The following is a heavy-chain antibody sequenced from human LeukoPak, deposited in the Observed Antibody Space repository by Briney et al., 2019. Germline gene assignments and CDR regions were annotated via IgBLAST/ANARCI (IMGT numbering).Heavy chain of an antibody. D-gene: IGHD6-6*01. J-gene: IGHJ4*02. CDR3: ATHLYPSKAAREYFAY. CDR1: GFTFNHYP. V-gene: IGHV3-23*01. CDR2: ISGSGGST. Sequence: PGGSLRHSCSGSGFTFNHYPMSWVRQAPGKGLEWVSAISGSGGSTYYADSVKGRFTISRDNSKNTLYLQMNSLRAEDTAVDYGATHLYPSKAAREYFAYGVRGALVTVSS.